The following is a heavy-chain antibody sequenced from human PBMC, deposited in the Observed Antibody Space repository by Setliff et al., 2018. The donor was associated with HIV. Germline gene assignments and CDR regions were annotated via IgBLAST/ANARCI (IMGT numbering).Heavy chain of an antibody. J-gene: IGHJ3*01. Sequence: PSETLSLTCTVSGGSISSSSYYWGWIRQPPGKGLEWIGSIYYSGSTYYNPSLQSRVTISVDTSTKKFSLYLSSVNETDTAVYYCARSGYTSGFYWVFGAFGVWGQGKMVTVSS. CDR1: GGSISSSSYY. CDR2: IYYSGST. CDR3: ARSGYTSGFYWVFGAFGV. V-gene: IGHV4-39*07. D-gene: IGHD3-22*01.